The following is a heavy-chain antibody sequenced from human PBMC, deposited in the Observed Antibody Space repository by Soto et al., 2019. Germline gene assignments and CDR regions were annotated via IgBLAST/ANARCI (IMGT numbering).Heavy chain of an antibody. J-gene: IGHJ4*02. Sequence: SETLSLTCAVSGGSISSGGYSWSWIRQPPGKGLEWIGYIYHSGSTYYNPSLKSRVTISVDRPKNQFSLKLSSVTAADTAVYYCARVWGYYDSSGYFTPDAFDYWGQGTLVTVSS. CDR2: IYHSGST. D-gene: IGHD3-22*01. CDR1: GGSISSGGYS. CDR3: ARVWGYYDSSGYFTPDAFDY. V-gene: IGHV4-30-2*01.